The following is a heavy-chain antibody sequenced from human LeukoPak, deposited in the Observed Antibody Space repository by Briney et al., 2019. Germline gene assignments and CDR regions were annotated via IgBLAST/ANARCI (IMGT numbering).Heavy chain of an antibody. CDR1: GFTLSDSA. J-gene: IGHJ5*02. Sequence: GGSLRLSCAASGFTLSDSAIHWVRQASGKGLEWVGLIDRPAKSYATAYGASVGGRFTISRDDSKNTAYLQMDSLKAEDTALYYCTRDRGTYNWLDPWGQGTLVTVSS. V-gene: IGHV3-73*01. CDR3: TRDRGTYNWLDP. D-gene: IGHD1-26*01. CDR2: IDRPAKSYAT.